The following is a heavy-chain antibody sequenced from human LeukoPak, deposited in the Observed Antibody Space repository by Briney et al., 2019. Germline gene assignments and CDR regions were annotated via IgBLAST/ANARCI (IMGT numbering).Heavy chain of an antibody. Sequence: SGPTLVNPTQTLTLTCTFSGFSLSTSGVGVGWIRQPPGKALEWLALIYWDDDKRYNPSLKSRLTITKDTSKNQVVLTMTNIDPVDTATYYCAHGLYGGNVYWFDYWGQGTLVTVSS. CDR2: IYWDDDK. CDR3: AHGLYGGNVYWFDY. J-gene: IGHJ4*02. CDR1: GFSLSTSGVG. D-gene: IGHD4-23*01. V-gene: IGHV2-5*02.